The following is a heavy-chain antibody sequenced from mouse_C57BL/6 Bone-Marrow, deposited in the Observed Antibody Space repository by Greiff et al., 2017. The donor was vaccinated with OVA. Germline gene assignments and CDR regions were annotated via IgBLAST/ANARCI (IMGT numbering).Heavy chain of an antibody. CDR2: IDPENGDT. J-gene: IGHJ4*01. Sequence: EVQLQQSGAELVRPGASVKLSCTASGFNIKDDYMHWVKQRPEQGLEWIGWIDPENGDTEYASKFQGKATITEDTSSNTAYLQLSILTSEDTAVYYCTTDAMDYWGQGTSVTVSS. CDR3: TTDAMDY. CDR1: GFNIKDDY. V-gene: IGHV14-4*01.